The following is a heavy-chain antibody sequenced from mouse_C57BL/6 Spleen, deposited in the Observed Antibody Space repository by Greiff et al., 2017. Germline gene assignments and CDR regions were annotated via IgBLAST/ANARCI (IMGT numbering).Heavy chain of an antibody. CDR1: GYTFTSYW. Sequence: QVQLQQPGAELVRPGSSVKLSCKASGYTFTSYWMHWVKQRPIQGLEWIGNIDPSDSETHYNQKFKDKATLTVDKSSSTAYMQLSSLTSEDSAVYDCARRGELGRGYFDYWGQGTTLTVSS. J-gene: IGHJ2*01. CDR2: IDPSDSET. D-gene: IGHD4-1*01. CDR3: ARRGELGRGYFDY. V-gene: IGHV1-52*01.